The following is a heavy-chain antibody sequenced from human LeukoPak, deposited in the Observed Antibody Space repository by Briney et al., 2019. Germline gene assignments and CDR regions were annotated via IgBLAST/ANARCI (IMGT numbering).Heavy chain of an antibody. CDR2: INHSGST. CDR3: ARGQYSSSWYRRDYYYGMDV. J-gene: IGHJ6*02. Sequence: SETLSLTCAVYGGSFSGYYWSWIRQPPGKGLEWIGEINHSGSTNYNPSLKSRVTISVDTSKNQFSLKLSSVTAADTAVYYCARGQYSSSWYRRDYYYGMDVWGQGTTVTVSS. CDR1: GGSFSGYY. D-gene: IGHD6-13*01. V-gene: IGHV4-34*01.